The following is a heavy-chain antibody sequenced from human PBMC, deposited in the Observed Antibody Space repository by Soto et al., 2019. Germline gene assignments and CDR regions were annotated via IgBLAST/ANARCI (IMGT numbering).Heavy chain of an antibody. J-gene: IGHJ6*03. V-gene: IGHV6-1*01. Sequence: QVQLQQSSPGLVKPSQALSLTCDISGDSVSSNSAGWNWIRQTPSRGLEWLGRTYYKSKWYYTYAASVKSRITVSPDTSKNQFSLQLTSVTPEDTAFYYCARGSWDDVSGHYYMDVWDKGTTVTVSS. D-gene: IGHD1-1*01. CDR1: GDSVSSNSAG. CDR3: ARGSWDDVSGHYYMDV. CDR2: TYYKSKWYY.